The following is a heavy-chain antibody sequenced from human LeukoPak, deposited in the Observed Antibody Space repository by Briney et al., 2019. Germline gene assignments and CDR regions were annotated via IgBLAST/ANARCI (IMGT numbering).Heavy chain of an antibody. J-gene: IGHJ6*03. D-gene: IGHD2-2*01. CDR2: IYYSGST. Sequence: SETLSLTCTVSGGSISSSSYYWGWIRQPPGKGLEWIGSIYYSGSTYYNPSLKSRVTISVDTSKNQFSLKLSSVTAADTAVYYCARDSASCSSTSCYVNYYYYYMDVWGKGTTVTVSS. CDR1: GGSISSSSYY. CDR3: ARDSASCSSTSCYVNYYYYYMDV. V-gene: IGHV4-39*07.